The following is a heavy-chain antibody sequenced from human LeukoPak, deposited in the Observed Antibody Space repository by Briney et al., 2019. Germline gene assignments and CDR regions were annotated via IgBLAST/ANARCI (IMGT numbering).Heavy chain of an antibody. V-gene: IGHV4-30-2*01. CDR1: GGSISSGGYY. J-gene: IGHJ4*02. D-gene: IGHD6-13*01. CDR2: IYHSGST. Sequence: SETLSLTCTVSGGSISSGGYYWSWIRQPPGKGLEWIGYIYHSGSTYYNPSLKSRVTISVDRSKNQFSLKLSSVTAADTAVYYCARVYSSSWYLDYWGQGTLVTVSS. CDR3: ARVYSSSWYLDY.